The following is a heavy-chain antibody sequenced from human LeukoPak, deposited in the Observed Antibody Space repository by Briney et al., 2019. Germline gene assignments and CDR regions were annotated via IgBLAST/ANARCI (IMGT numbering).Heavy chain of an antibody. V-gene: IGHV3-23*01. CDR1: GFTFSSYA. CDR2: ISGSGGST. Sequence: GGSLRLSCAASGFTFSSYAMSWVRQAPGKGLEWVSAISGSGGSTYYADSVKGRFTISRDNAKNSLYLQMNSLRAEDTAVYYCAGPHTRNDYWGQGTLVTVSS. CDR3: AGPHTRNDY. D-gene: IGHD1-14*01. J-gene: IGHJ4*02.